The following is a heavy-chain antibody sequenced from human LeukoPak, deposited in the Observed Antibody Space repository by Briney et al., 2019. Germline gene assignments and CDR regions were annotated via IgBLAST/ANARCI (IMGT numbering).Heavy chain of an antibody. V-gene: IGHV4-39*01. CDR2: IYYSGST. CDR1: GGSISSSSYY. J-gene: IGHJ6*03. CDR3: AGRANWGHHYYYYMDV. Sequence: SETLSLTCTVSGGSISSSSYYWGWIRQPPGKGLEWFGSIYYSGSTYYNPSLKSRVTISVDTSKNQFSLKLSSVTAADTAVYYCAGRANWGHHYYYYMDVWGKGTTVTVSS. D-gene: IGHD7-27*01.